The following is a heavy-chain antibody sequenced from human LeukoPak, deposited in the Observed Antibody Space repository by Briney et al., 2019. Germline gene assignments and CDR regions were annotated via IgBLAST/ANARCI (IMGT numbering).Heavy chain of an antibody. D-gene: IGHD6-13*01. CDR1: GFTFSSYG. J-gene: IGHJ4*02. CDR3: AREENSSWSPVGY. CDR2: ISYDGSNK. Sequence: GGSLRLSCAASGFTFSSYGMHWVRQAPGKGLEWVAVISYDGSNKYYADSVKGRFTISRDNSKNTLYLQMNSLRAEDTAVYYCAREENSSWSPVGYWGQGTLVTVSS. V-gene: IGHV3-30*03.